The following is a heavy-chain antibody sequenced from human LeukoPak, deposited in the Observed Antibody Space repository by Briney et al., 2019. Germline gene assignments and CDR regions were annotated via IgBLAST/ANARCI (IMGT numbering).Heavy chain of an antibody. J-gene: IGHJ3*02. Sequence: SETLSLTCTVSGGSIIGYYLNWIRQPPGKGLEWIGYIYYSGNTNYNPSLKSRVTISVDTSKNQFSLKLTSVTAADTAVYYCARRKWESPACDIWGQGTMVTVSS. CDR1: GGSIIGYY. CDR2: IYYSGNT. D-gene: IGHD1-26*01. V-gene: IGHV4-59*01. CDR3: ARRKWESPACDI.